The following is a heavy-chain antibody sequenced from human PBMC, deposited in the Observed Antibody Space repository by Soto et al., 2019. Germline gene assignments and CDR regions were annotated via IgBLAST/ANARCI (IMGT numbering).Heavy chain of an antibody. D-gene: IGHD2-8*01. Sequence: GVSLSLSFTGSGFLFVSYSMSWVRQAPGKGLEWVSTISGSGGHTYYADSVKGRFVVSRDNDKNTVYLHMSSLTGEDTAVYFCAKIEMGWFAHWGQGTQVTVSS. V-gene: IGHV3-23*01. CDR3: AKIEMGWFAH. J-gene: IGHJ5*02. CDR1: GFLFVSYS. CDR2: ISGSGGHT.